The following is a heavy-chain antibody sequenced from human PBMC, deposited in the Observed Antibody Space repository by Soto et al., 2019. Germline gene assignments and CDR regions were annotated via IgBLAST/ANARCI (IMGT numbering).Heavy chain of an antibody. D-gene: IGHD2-15*01. J-gene: IGHJ5*02. Sequence: GGSLRLFCAGSGFTFGDSYMSWIRQAPGKGLEWLSYISPGSRYPAYADSVKGRFTISRDNAKRSLYLQMMSLTAEDTAIYYCVRGGGGGLFDPWGQGTMVTVSS. V-gene: IGHV3-11*06. CDR2: ISPGSRYP. CDR3: VRGGGGGLFDP. CDR1: GFTFGDSY.